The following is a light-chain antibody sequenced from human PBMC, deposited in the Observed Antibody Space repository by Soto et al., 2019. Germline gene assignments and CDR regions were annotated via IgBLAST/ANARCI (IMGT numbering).Light chain of an antibody. Sequence: QSALTQPRSVSGSPGQSVTISCTGTSSDVGGYNYVSWYQQHPGQAPKLMIYDVSKRPSGVPDRFSGSKSGNKASLTISGLQAEDEADYYCCSYAGSFPYVFGTGTQLTVL. CDR2: DVS. J-gene: IGLJ1*01. CDR1: SSDVGGYNY. V-gene: IGLV2-11*01. CDR3: CSYAGSFPYV.